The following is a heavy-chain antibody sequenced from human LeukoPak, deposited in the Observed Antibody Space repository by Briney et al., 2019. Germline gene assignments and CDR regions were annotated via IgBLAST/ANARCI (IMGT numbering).Heavy chain of an antibody. J-gene: IGHJ4*02. Sequence: PGGSLRLSCAASGFTFSSYAMSWVRQAPGKGLEWVSASSGSGGSTYCADPVNGRFTLPKDNSKNTLYLQMNSRRAEDTAVYYCAKESSSSWYLMVVIDYWGQGTLVTVSS. CDR1: GFTFSSYA. CDR3: AKESSSSWYLMVVIDY. V-gene: IGHV3-23*01. D-gene: IGHD6-13*01. CDR2: SSGSGGST.